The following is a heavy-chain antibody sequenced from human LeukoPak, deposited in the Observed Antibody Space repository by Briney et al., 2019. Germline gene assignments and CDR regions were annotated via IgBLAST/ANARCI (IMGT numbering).Heavy chain of an antibody. J-gene: IGHJ4*02. Sequence: PGGSLRLSCAASGFTFSSYAMNWVRQAPGKGLEWVSGISNSGGSTYYADSVKGRFTISRDNSKNTLYPQMNSLRAEDTAVYYCAKETSSSFDSCGEGTLVTVSS. D-gene: IGHD6-6*01. V-gene: IGHV3-23*01. CDR2: ISNSGGST. CDR3: AKETSSSFDS. CDR1: GFTFSSYA.